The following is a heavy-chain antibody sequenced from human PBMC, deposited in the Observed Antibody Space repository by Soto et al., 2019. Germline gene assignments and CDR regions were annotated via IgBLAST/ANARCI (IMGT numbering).Heavy chain of an antibody. CDR2: IWYDGSEK. CDR3: ATSRPPDPHGFDS. V-gene: IGHV3-33*01. Sequence: GGSLRLSCAASGFIFSTYAMHWVRQAPGKGLEWVAAIWYDGSEKYYADSVKGRFTISRDNSKNTLYLQMNSLRAEDTAVYYCATSRPPDPHGFDSWGQGTLVTVSS. CDR1: GFIFSTYA. J-gene: IGHJ4*02.